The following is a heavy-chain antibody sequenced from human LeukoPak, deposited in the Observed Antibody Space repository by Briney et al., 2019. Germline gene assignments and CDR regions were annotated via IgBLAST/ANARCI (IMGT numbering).Heavy chain of an antibody. V-gene: IGHV4-34*01. CDR3: ARSMTNFAY. CDR1: GGSFSGYY. CDR2: INHSGST. J-gene: IGHJ4*02. Sequence: SETLSLTCAVHGGSFSGYYWSWIRQPPGKGLEWIGEINHSGSTNYNPSLKSRVTISVDTSKNQFSLKLSSVTAADTAVYYCARSMTNFAYWGQGTLVTVSS. D-gene: IGHD4-11*01.